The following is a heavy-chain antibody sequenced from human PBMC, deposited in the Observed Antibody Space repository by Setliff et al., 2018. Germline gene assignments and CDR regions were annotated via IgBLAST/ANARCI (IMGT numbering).Heavy chain of an antibody. D-gene: IGHD3-3*01. V-gene: IGHV1-2*04. CDR1: GYTFTGYY. CDR2: INPNSGGT. CDR3: AISTIFGVVSPTPDAFDI. Sequence: GASVKVSCKASGYTFTGYYMHWVRQAPGQGLEWMGWINPNSGGTNYAQKFQGWVTMTRDTSISTAYMELSRLRSDDTAVYYCAISTIFGVVSPTPDAFDIWGQGTMVTGSS. J-gene: IGHJ3*02.